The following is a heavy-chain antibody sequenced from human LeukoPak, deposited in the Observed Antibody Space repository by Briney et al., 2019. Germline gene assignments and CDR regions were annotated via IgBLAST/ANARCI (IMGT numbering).Heavy chain of an antibody. CDR1: GGSISSSSYY. V-gene: IGHV4-39*07. J-gene: IGHJ5*02. CDR3: ARRSGRRAPKNWFDP. CDR2: INHSGST. Sequence: SETLSLTCTVSGGSISSSSYYWSWIRQPPGKGLEWIGEINHSGSTNYNPSLKSRVTISVDTSKNQFSLKLSSVTAADTAVYYCARRSGRRAPKNWFDPWGQGTLVTVSS.